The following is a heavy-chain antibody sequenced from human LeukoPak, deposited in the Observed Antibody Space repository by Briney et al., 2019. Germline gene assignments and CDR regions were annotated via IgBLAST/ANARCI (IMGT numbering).Heavy chain of an antibody. V-gene: IGHV3-48*03. CDR2: ISSSGSTI. CDR3: AGGVGATGGYYFDY. CDR1: GFTFSSYE. Sequence: GGSLRLSCAASGFTFSSYEMNWVRQAPGKGLEWVSYISSSGSTIYYADSVKGRFTISRDNAKNSLYLQMSSLRAEDTAVYYCAGGVGATGGYYFDYWGQGTLVTVSS. D-gene: IGHD1-26*01. J-gene: IGHJ4*02.